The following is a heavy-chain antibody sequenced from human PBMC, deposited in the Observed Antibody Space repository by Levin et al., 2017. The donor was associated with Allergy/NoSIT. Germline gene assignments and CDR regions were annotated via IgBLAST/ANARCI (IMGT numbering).Heavy chain of an antibody. CDR2: ISGSGDST. V-gene: IGHV3-23*01. CDR3: AKGSPWSGSYGGFDY. Sequence: GASVKVSCAASGFTFNNYAMSWVRQAPGKGLEWVSSISGSGDSTYYADSEKGRFTISRDNSKNTLNLQMDSLRAEDTAVYYCAKGSPWSGSYGGFDYWGQGALVTVSS. CDR1: GFTFNNYA. D-gene: IGHD1-26*01. J-gene: IGHJ4*02.